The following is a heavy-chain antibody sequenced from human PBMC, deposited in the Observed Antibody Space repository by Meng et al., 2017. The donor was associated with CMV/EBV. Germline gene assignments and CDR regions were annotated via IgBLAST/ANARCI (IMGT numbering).Heavy chain of an antibody. CDR1: GFTFSSYA. Sequence: GESLKISCAASGFTFSSYAMSWVRQAPGKGLEWVSAISGSGGSTYYADSVKGRFTISRDNSKNTLYLQMNSLRAEDTAVYYCAREDRPLVHCSSTSCRTNYYYYGMDVWGQGTTVTVSS. D-gene: IGHD2-2*01. CDR2: ISGSGGST. CDR3: AREDRPLVHCSSTSCRTNYYYYGMDV. V-gene: IGHV3-23*01. J-gene: IGHJ6*02.